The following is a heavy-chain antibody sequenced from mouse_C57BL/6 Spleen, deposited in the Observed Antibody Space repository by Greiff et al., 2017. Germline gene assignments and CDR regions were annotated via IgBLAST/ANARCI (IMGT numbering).Heavy chain of an antibody. J-gene: IGHJ3*01. CDR3: ARSGDGYYLAY. V-gene: IGHV1-82*01. D-gene: IGHD2-3*01. Sequence: LVESGPELVKPGASVKISCKASGYAFSSSWMNWVKQRPGKGLEWIGRIYPGDGDPNNNGQFNGKANLTADKSSSTAYMQLISLTSEDSAVYFCARSGDGYYLAYWGQGTLVTVSA. CDR2: IYPGDGDP. CDR1: GYAFSSSW.